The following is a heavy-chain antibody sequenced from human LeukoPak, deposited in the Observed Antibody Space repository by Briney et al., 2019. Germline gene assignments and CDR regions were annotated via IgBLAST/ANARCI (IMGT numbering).Heavy chain of an antibody. CDR2: ISGSGGST. J-gene: IGHJ5*02. V-gene: IGHV3-23*01. CDR1: GFTFSSYA. Sequence: GGSLRVSCAASGFTFSSYAMSWVRQAPGNGLEWVSAISGSGGSTYYADSVKGRFTISRDNSKNMLYLQMNSLRAEDTAVYYCANSFHCSGGSCYFQWFDPWGQGTLVTVSS. D-gene: IGHD2-15*01. CDR3: ANSFHCSGGSCYFQWFDP.